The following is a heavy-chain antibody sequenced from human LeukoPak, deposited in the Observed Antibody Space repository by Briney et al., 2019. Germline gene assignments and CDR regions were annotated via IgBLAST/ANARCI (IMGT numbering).Heavy chain of an antibody. CDR3: ARDSLDTAMVTDYYYMDV. Sequence: ASVKVSCKASGYTFTGYYMHWVRQAPGQGLEWMGWINPNSGGTNYAQKFQGRVTMTRDTSISTAYMELSSLRSEDTAVYYCARDSLDTAMVTDYYYMDVWGKGTTVTVSS. D-gene: IGHD5-18*01. CDR2: INPNSGGT. V-gene: IGHV1-2*02. CDR1: GYTFTGYY. J-gene: IGHJ6*03.